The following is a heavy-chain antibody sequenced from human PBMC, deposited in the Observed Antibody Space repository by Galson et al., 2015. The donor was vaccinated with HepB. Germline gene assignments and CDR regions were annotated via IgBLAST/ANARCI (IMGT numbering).Heavy chain of an antibody. V-gene: IGHV3-23*01. Sequence: SLRLSCATSGFIFGHHAMTWVRQAPGKGLEWVASINGRGSDRNYAESVKGRFSISRDNSKNTLFLEMNSLRAEDTAVYYCVKEGARFGGDWFDPWGQGTLVIVS. CDR1: GFIFGHHA. D-gene: IGHD3-16*01. J-gene: IGHJ5*02. CDR2: INGRGSDR. CDR3: VKEGARFGGDWFDP.